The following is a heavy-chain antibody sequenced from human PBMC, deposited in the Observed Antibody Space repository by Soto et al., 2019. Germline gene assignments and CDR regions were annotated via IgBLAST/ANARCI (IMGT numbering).Heavy chain of an antibody. J-gene: IGHJ4*02. Sequence: QVQLVESGGGVVQPGRSLRLSCAASGFTFSSYGMHWVRQAPGKGLEWVAVIWYDGSNKYYADSVKGRFTISRDNSKNTLYLQMNSLRAEDTAVYYCARDFLGGSSSWYYGYWGQGTLVTVSS. V-gene: IGHV3-33*01. CDR3: ARDFLGGSSSWYYGY. CDR2: IWYDGSNK. D-gene: IGHD6-13*01. CDR1: GFTFSSYG.